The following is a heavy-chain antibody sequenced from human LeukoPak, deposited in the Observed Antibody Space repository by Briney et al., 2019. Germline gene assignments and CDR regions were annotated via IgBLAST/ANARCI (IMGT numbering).Heavy chain of an antibody. D-gene: IGHD3-9*01. J-gene: IGHJ4*02. CDR1: GGSISSGGYY. Sequence: SETLSLTCTVSGGSISSGGYYWSWIRQPPGKGLEGIGYIYHSGSTYYNPSLKSRVTISVDRSKNPCSLKLSSVTAADPAVYYCASSGNVPLRYFDRPGGYFDYWGQGTLVTVSS. V-gene: IGHV4-30-2*02. CDR3: ASSGNVPLRYFDRPGGYFDY. CDR2: IYHSGST.